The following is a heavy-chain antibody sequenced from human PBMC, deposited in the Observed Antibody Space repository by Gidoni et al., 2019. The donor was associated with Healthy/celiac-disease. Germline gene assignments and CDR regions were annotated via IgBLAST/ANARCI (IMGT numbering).Heavy chain of an antibody. V-gene: IGHV1-8*01. Sequence: QVQLVQSGAEVKKPGASVKVSCKASGYTFTSYDINWVRQATGQGLEWMGWMNPNSGNTGYAQKFQGRVTMTRNTSISTAYMELSSLRSEDTAVYYCARGGYDFWSGYYTGGQFYYYYYMDVWGKGTTVTVSS. CDR3: ARGGYDFWSGYYTGGQFYYYYYMDV. J-gene: IGHJ6*03. CDR2: MNPNSGNT. D-gene: IGHD3-3*01. CDR1: GYTFTSYD.